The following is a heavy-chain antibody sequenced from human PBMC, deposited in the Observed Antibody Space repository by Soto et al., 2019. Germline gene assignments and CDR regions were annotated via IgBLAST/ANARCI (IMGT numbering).Heavy chain of an antibody. CDR2: TYYRSNWRH. CDR3: ARGVAGSGFDL. D-gene: IGHD6-19*01. Sequence: LSLTCAISGDSVSSNTAAWNWIRSSPSRGLEWLGRTYYRSNWRHDYAVSVKSRITVNPDTSKNHSSLQLNSVTPDDTAVYYCARGVAGSGFDLWGQGTLVTVSS. CDR1: GDSVSSNTAA. V-gene: IGHV6-1*01. J-gene: IGHJ4*02.